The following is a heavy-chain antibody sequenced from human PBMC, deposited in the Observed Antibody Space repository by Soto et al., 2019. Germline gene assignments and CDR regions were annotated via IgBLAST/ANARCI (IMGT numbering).Heavy chain of an antibody. J-gene: IGHJ6*02. D-gene: IGHD2-2*01. V-gene: IGHV1-2*02. CDR1: GYNVTGYY. Sequence: ASVKGSCKASGYNVTGYYIHWVRQAPGQGLEWMGGINPNSGGTKYAEKFQGRVTMTRDTSISTVHMEMSRLTSDDTAVYYCARGYCSTISCPFGMDVWGQGTTVTVSS. CDR3: ARGYCSTISCPFGMDV. CDR2: INPNSGGT.